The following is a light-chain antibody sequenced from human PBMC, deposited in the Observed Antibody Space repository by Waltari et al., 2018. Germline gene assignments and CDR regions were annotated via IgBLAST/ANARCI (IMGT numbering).Light chain of an antibody. CDR1: NIGNKN. Sequence: SYVVTQPPSVSVAPGKTARMTCGGNNIGNKNVYWDQQKPGQAPVLVVYDDSARPSGSPERFSGSNSGNTATLTINRAEAGDEADYHCQVWDSSSDHRVFGGGTKLTVL. CDR2: DDS. CDR3: QVWDSSSDHRV. J-gene: IGLJ2*01. V-gene: IGLV3-21*03.